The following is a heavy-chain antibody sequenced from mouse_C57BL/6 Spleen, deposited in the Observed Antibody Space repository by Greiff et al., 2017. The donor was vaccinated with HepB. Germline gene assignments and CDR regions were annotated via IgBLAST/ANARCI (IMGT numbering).Heavy chain of an antibody. V-gene: IGHV1-54*01. CDR1: GYAFTNYL. Sequence: QVQLKESGAELVRPGTSVKVSCKASGYAFTNYLIEWVKQRPGQGLEWIGVINPGSGGTNYNEKFKGKATLTADKSSSTAYMQLSSLTSEDSAVYFCARVTGVSLDYWGQGTTLTVSS. CDR3: ARVTGVSLDY. D-gene: IGHD2-12*01. J-gene: IGHJ2*01. CDR2: INPGSGGT.